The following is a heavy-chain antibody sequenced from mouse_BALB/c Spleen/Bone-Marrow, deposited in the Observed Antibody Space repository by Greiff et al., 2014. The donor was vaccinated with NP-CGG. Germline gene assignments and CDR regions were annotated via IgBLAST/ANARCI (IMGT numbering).Heavy chain of an antibody. Sequence: VQLQQSGPGLVKPSQSLSLTCTVTGYPITSDYAWNWIRQFPGNKLEWMGYISYSGNTSYNPSLKSRISITRDTSKNQFFLQLNSVTTEDTATYYCARYDYDGVDYWGQGTTLTVSS. CDR2: ISYSGNT. CDR3: ARYDYDGVDY. J-gene: IGHJ2*01. V-gene: IGHV3-2*02. CDR1: GYPITSDYA. D-gene: IGHD2-4*01.